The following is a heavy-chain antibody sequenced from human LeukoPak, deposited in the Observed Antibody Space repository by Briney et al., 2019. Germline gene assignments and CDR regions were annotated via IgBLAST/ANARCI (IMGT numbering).Heavy chain of an antibody. V-gene: IGHV4-4*07. Sequence: PSETLSLTCTVSNGFSSNYYWSWIRQPAGKGPEWIGRVYTSGITNYNPSLKSRVTMSVDTSKNQFSLELNSVTAADTAVYYCARETLVYSSLDYWGQGTLVTVSS. D-gene: IGHD6-13*01. J-gene: IGHJ4*02. CDR3: ARETLVYSSLDY. CDR1: NGFSSNYY. CDR2: VYTSGIT.